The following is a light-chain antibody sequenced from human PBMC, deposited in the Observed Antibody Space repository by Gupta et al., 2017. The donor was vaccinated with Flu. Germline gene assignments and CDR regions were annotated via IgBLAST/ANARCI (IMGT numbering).Light chain of an antibody. V-gene: IGLV8-61*01. J-gene: IGLJ3*02. CDR1: CGSVSTSSN. CDR2: STN. CDR3: AVYMGSGSLV. Sequence: QTVVTQEPSFPVSPGGTVKVPCGLSCGSVSTSSNPSWYQQTPGQAPRTLVYSTNTSASGVPDRFSVAILGNKAALTITGAQADDESDYYCAVYMGSGSLVFGGGTKLTVL.